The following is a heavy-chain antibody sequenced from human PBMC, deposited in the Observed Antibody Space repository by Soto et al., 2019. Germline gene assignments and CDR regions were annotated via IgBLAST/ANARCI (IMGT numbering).Heavy chain of an antibody. CDR3: ARGAADTDMVDS. CDR2: IFYSGST. CDR1: GGSIRSYY. Sequence: SETLSLTCTVSGGSIRSYYWTWIRQPPGKGLEWLGYIFYSGSTFYNPSLKSRVTISIHTSKSQFSLQLTSVTAADTAVYYCARGAADTDMVDSWGQGTLVTVSS. D-gene: IGHD5-18*01. J-gene: IGHJ4*02. V-gene: IGHV4-59*01.